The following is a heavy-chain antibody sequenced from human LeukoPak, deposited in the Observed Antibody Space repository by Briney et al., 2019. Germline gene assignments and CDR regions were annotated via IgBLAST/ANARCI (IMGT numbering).Heavy chain of an antibody. CDR1: GGSISSSSYY. D-gene: IGHD6-19*01. Sequence: PSETLSLTCTVSGGSISSSSYYWAWSRQPPGKGLEWIGSIYYSGSTYFNPSLKSRVTISVDTSKNQFSLRLSSVTAADTAVYYCARDQHWLLFFYLGQGTLVTVSS. J-gene: IGHJ4*02. CDR2: IYYSGST. CDR3: ARDQHWLLFFY. V-gene: IGHV4-39*07.